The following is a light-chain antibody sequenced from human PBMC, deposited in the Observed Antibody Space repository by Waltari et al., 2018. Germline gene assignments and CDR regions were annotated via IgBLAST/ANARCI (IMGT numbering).Light chain of an antibody. Sequence: KFMLSQPHPLSESPQETVTISCTRSSGSLNPNYAHLYQQRPGRARRPGIYAINQRPARLPARFAGSSDSSSNSASLTISGLNTENEADYYCRSSASSPGVVFGRGPKLTVL. CDR1: SGSLNPNY. V-gene: IGLV6-57*03. J-gene: IGLJ2*01. CDR2: AIN. CDR3: RSSASSPGVV.